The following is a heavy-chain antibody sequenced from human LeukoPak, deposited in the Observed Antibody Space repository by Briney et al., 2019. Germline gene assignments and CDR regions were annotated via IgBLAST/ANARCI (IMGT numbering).Heavy chain of an antibody. Sequence: GRSLRLSCAASGFSFDDYGMHWVRQAPGKGLEWVAGLWYGSDKYYADSVKGRFTISRDNSNNTLYLQMNSLRAEDTAVYYCARASTRVVTVSITVAGTVDCWGQGTLVTVSS. D-gene: IGHD6-19*01. J-gene: IGHJ4*02. CDR1: GFSFDDYG. V-gene: IGHV3-33*08. CDR2: LWYGSDK. CDR3: ARASTRVVTVSITVAGTVDC.